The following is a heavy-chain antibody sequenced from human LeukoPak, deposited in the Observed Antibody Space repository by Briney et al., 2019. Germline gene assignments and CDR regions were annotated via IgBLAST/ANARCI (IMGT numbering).Heavy chain of an antibody. CDR1: GGSISSHY. CDR3: ARLYDSSGYTNWLDP. CDR2: IYYSGSS. Sequence: SETLSLTCTVSGGSISSHYWSWIRQPPGKGLEWIGYIYYSGSSKYNPSLKSRVTISVDMSKNQFSLKLSSVTAADTAVYYCARLYDSSGYTNWLDPWGQGTLVTVSS. D-gene: IGHD3-22*01. J-gene: IGHJ5*02. V-gene: IGHV4-59*11.